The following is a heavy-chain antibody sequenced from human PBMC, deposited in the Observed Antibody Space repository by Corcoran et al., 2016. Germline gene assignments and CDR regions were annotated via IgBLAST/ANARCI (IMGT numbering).Heavy chain of an antibody. D-gene: IGHD6-13*01. CDR3: ARNMGIAGRFDY. V-gene: IGHV3-33*03. J-gene: IGHJ4*02. Sequence: QVQLVESGGGVVQPGGSLRLACAASGFTLSRHGMHWVRQAPGKSLEWVAIIWYDGSKTDYADSVKGRFTISRDTSKNTLYLQTTNLRAEDTAVYYCARNMGIAGRFDYWGQGTLVTVAS. CDR1: GFTLSRHG. CDR2: IWYDGSKT.